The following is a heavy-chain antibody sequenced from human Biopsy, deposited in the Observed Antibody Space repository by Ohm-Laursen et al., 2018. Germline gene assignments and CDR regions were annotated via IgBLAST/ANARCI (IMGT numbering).Heavy chain of an antibody. V-gene: IGHV3-23*01. J-gene: IGHJ5*02. CDR2: INHSGRDT. D-gene: IGHD3-3*01. CDR3: AKSAYYTIKYHSFAP. CDR1: GFTFSSNV. Sequence: SLRLSCTASGFTFSSNVMSWVRQAPGRGLEWVSTINHSGRDTYYADSVKGRFTISRDNFQNTLYLQMNGLIDDDTAVYYFAKSAYYTIKYHSFAPWGQGTLVTVSS.